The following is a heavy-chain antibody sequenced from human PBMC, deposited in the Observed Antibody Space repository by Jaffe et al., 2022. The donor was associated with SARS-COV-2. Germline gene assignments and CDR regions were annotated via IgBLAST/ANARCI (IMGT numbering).Heavy chain of an antibody. V-gene: IGHV4-59*01. CDR1: GGSISNYY. D-gene: IGHD6-13*01. CDR2: IYYSGST. CDR3: ARGGSTCFN. J-gene: IGHJ4*02. Sequence: QVQLQESGPGLVKPSETLSLTCTVSGGSISNYYWSWIRQPPGKGLEWIGYIYYSGSTNYNPSLKSRITISVDTSKNQFSLKLTSVTAGDTAMYYCARGGSTCFNWGQGTLVTVSS.